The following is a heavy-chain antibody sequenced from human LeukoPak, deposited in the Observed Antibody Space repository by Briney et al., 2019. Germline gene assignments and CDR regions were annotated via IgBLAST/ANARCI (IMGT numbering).Heavy chain of an antibody. CDR2: SGGSGGST. Sequence: PGGSLRLSCAASGFTFSSYAISWVRQPPGKGLAWVSASGGSGGSTYYADSVKGRFTISRDNSKSTLYLQMNCLSAEDTAVYYCAKEYGYCSSGSCYSVGTFDIWGQGTMVTVS. CDR1: GFTFSSYA. V-gene: IGHV3-23*01. J-gene: IGHJ3*02. CDR3: AKEYGYCSSGSCYSVGTFDI. D-gene: IGHD2-15*01.